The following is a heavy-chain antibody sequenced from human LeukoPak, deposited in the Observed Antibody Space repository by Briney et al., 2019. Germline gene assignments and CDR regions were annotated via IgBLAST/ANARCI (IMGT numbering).Heavy chain of an antibody. V-gene: IGHV4-34*01. J-gene: IGHJ3*02. D-gene: IGHD2-15*01. CDR2: INHSGST. CDR1: GGSFSGYY. CDR3: ASLGYCSGGSCPHPDDAFDI. Sequence: SETLSLTCAVYGGSFSGYYWSWIRQPPGKGLEWIGEINHSGSTNYNPSLKSRVTISVDTSKKQFSLKLSSVTAADTAVYYCASLGYCSGGSCPHPDDAFDIWGQGTMVTVSS.